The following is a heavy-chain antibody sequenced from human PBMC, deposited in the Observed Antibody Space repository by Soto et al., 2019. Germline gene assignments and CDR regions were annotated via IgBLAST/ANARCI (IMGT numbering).Heavy chain of an antibody. CDR3: AREGGGYYDSSGCLCYFDY. J-gene: IGHJ4*02. Sequence: QVQLVQSGAEVKKPGSSVKVSCKASGGTFSSYAISWVRQAPGQGLEWMGGIIPIFGTANYAQKFQGRVTITEDESTSTAYMELNSLRSEDRAVYYCAREGGGYYDSSGCLCYFDYWGQGTLVTVSS. V-gene: IGHV1-69*01. CDR2: IIPIFGTA. D-gene: IGHD3-22*01. CDR1: GGTFSSYA.